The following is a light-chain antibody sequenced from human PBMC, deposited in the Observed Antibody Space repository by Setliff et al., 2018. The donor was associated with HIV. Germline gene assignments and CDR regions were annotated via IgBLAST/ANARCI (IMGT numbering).Light chain of an antibody. V-gene: IGLV1-44*01. J-gene: IGLJ1*01. CDR2: SRV. Sequence: GHRVTISCSGSSSNIGTNTVNWYQQLPGTAPKLLIYSRVKRPSGVPDRFSGSKSGTSASLAISGLQSEDEADYYCAAWFDSLTGYVFGTGTKVTV. CDR1: SSNIGTNT. CDR3: AAWFDSLTGYV.